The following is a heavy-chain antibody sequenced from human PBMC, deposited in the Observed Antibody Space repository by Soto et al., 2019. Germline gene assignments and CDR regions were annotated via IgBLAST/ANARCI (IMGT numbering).Heavy chain of an antibody. CDR3: AKATRFWSGYYTDY. D-gene: IGHD3-3*01. J-gene: IGHJ4*02. CDR2: ISGSGGST. CDR1: GFTFSSYA. V-gene: IGHV3-23*01. Sequence: GGSLRLSCAASGFTFSSYAMSWVRQAPGKGLEWVSAISGSGGSTYYADSVKGRFTISRDNSKNTLYLQMNSLRAEDTAVYYCAKATRFWSGYYTDYWGQGTLVTVS.